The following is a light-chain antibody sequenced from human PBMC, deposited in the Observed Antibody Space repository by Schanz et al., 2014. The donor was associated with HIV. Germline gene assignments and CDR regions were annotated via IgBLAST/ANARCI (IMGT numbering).Light chain of an antibody. CDR2: SDT. Sequence: QSVLTQPPSASGTPGQTVTISCSGSSSNIGSNTVHWYQQLPGTAPKLLFYSDTERPSGVPDRFSASKSGTSASLAISGLQSEDEADYYCAAWDDSLNGYVFGTGTKLTVL. CDR3: AAWDDSLNGYV. V-gene: IGLV1-44*01. CDR1: SSNIGSNT. J-gene: IGLJ1*01.